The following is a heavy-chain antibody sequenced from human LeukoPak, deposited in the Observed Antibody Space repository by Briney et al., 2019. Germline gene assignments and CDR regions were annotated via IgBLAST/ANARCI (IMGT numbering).Heavy chain of an antibody. CDR1: GFTFSRYG. V-gene: IGHV3-30*18. CDR2: ISYDGDNR. J-gene: IGHJ6*02. D-gene: IGHD3-10*01. CDR3: AKGRAPLIWVGDVPYFYYGMDV. Sequence: GGSLRLSCAASGFTFSRYGLHWVRQAPGKGLEWLAVISYDGDNRYYADSVKGRFTISRENSKNSLYLQMNSLRPEDTAVYYCAKGRAPLIWVGDVPYFYYGMDVWGQGTTVTVSS.